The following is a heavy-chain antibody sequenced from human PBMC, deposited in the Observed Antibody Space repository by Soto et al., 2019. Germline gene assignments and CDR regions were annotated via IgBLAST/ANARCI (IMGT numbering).Heavy chain of an antibody. Sequence: ESLKISCKASGYSFTSYWIGWVRQMPGKGMEWMGNIYPYDSDTRYSPSFQGQVTISADTSITTAYLQWSGLRASDTAMYFCARHLVGSTRGNFDYWGQGTLVTVPQ. J-gene: IGHJ4*01. D-gene: IGHD2-2*01. V-gene: IGHV5-51*01. CDR1: GYSFTSYW. CDR3: ARHLVGSTRGNFDY. CDR2: IYPYDSDT.